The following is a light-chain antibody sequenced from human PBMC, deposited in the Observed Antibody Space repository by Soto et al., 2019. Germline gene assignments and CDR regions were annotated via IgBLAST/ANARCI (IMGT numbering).Light chain of an antibody. CDR2: AAS. J-gene: IGKJ3*01. Sequence: DLQMTQSPSSLSASVGDRVTITCRASQSISSYLNWYQQKPGKAPKLLIYAASSLQSGVPSRFSGSGSGTDFTLTISRLQPEDFATYYCQQSYSTPQFTFGPGTKVDIK. V-gene: IGKV1-39*01. CDR1: QSISSY. CDR3: QQSYSTPQFT.